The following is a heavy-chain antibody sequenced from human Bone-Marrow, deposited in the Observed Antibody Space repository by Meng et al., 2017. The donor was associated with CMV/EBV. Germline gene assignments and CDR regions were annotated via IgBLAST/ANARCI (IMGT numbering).Heavy chain of an antibody. Sequence: SETLSLTCTVSGGSISSSSYYWGWIRQPPGKGLEWIGSIYYSGSTYYNPSLKSRVTISIDTSKNQFSLKLSAVTAADTAVYYCARVKRTITIFGVVIGDWFDPWDQGTLVTVSS. CDR2: IYYSGST. CDR1: GGSISSSSYY. V-gene: IGHV4-39*07. D-gene: IGHD3-3*01. CDR3: ARVKRTITIFGVVIGDWFDP. J-gene: IGHJ5*02.